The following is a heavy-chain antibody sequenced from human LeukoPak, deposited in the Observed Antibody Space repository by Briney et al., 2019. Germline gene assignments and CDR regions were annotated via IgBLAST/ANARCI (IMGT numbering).Heavy chain of an antibody. J-gene: IGHJ4*02. CDR3: VILPTYYYDSSGYSLNNDY. V-gene: IGHV1-8*01. CDR2: MNPNSGNT. D-gene: IGHD3-22*01. CDR1: GYTFTSYD. Sequence: ASVKVSCKASGYTFTSYDINWVRQATGQGLEWMGWMNPNSGNTGCAQKFQGRVTMTRNTSISTAYMELSSLRSEDTAVYYCVILPTYYYDSSGYSLNNDYWGQGTLVTVSS.